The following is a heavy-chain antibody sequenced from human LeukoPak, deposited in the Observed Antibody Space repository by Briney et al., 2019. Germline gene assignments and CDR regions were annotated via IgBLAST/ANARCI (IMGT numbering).Heavy chain of an antibody. Sequence: SETLSLTCTVSGDSISISHYWGWIRPAPGKGLEWIGTLSYGGTTYYNPSLKGRVTISLDTSKTQLSLNVNSVTASDTAVYYCARDLSLKWFYYWGQGTLVAVSS. CDR2: LSYGGTT. D-gene: IGHD3-22*01. J-gene: IGHJ4*02. CDR3: ARDLSLKWFYY. CDR1: GDSISISHY. V-gene: IGHV4-39*07.